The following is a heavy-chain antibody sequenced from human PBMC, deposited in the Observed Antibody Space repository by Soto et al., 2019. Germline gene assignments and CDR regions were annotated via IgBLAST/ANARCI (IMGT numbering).Heavy chain of an antibody. V-gene: IGHV1-8*01. CDR2: INPNSGNI. J-gene: IGHJ4*02. Sequence: GASVKVSCKASGNTFTSYDINWVRQATGHGLEWMGWINPNSGNIGYAQKFQGRVTMTRDTAIRTAYMEGSRLRSDDTAVYYCARGRASGSYYLLDYWGQGTLVTVSS. CDR3: ARGRASGSYYLLDY. D-gene: IGHD3-10*01. CDR1: GNTFTSYD.